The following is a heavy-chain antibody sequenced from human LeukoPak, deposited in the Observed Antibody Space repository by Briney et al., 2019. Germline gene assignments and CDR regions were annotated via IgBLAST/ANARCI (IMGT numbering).Heavy chain of an antibody. CDR3: ARVTAVAAPWVY. CDR2: INSDGSST. J-gene: IGHJ4*02. Sequence: PGGSLRLSCAASGFTFSSYWMHWVRQAPGKGLVWVSRINSDGSSTSYADSVKGRFTISRDNAKNTLYLQMNSLRAEDTAVYYCARVTAVAAPWVYWGQGTQVTVSS. CDR1: GFTFSSYW. D-gene: IGHD6-19*01. V-gene: IGHV3-74*01.